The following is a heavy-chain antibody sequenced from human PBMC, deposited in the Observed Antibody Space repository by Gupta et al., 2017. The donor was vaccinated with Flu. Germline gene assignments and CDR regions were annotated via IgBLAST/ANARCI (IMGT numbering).Heavy chain of an antibody. J-gene: IGHJ4*02. CDR2: INSDGDSI. Sequence: EVQLVESGGGLVQPGGSLRLSCAGSGFPFYTFEMNWIRQAPGKGLEWLASINSDGDSIFYADSVKGRFTISRDNAKNSVYLQMDTLRADDTAVYYCARVAGVFDYWGQGTLVTVSP. V-gene: IGHV3-48*03. CDR1: GFPFYTFE. CDR3: ARVAGVFDY. D-gene: IGHD6-19*01.